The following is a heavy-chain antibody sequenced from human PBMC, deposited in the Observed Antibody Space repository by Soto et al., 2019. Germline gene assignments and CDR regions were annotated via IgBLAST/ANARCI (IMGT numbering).Heavy chain of an antibody. Sequence: EVQLVESGGGLVKPGGSLRLSCAASGFTFSSYNMNWVRQAPGKGLEWVSSISSSSSYIYYADSVKGRFTISRDNAKNSLYLQMNSLRAEDTAVYYCAREVSKYSGYDFDYWGQGTLVTVSS. D-gene: IGHD5-12*01. CDR2: ISSSSSYI. CDR1: GFTFSSYN. V-gene: IGHV3-21*01. J-gene: IGHJ4*02. CDR3: AREVSKYSGYDFDY.